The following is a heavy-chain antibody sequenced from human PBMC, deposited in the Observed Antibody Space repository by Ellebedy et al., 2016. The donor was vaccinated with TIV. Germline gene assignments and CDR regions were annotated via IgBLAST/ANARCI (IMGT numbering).Heavy chain of an antibody. V-gene: IGHV1-69*13. Sequence: SVKVSCKTSGGAFRSNAIDWVRQAPGQGLEWMGGIIAIFGTTNYAQKFQGRVTITADESTRIVYMELSSLGSEDTAVYYCARASGYSSGWYNYWGQGTLATVSS. J-gene: IGHJ4*02. CDR1: GGAFRSNA. CDR2: IIAIFGTT. D-gene: IGHD6-19*01. CDR3: ARASGYSSGWYNY.